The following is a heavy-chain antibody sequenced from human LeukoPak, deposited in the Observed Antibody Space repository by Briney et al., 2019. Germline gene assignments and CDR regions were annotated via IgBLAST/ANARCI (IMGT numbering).Heavy chain of an antibody. CDR3: ARANHSGYYPNWFDP. D-gene: IGHD3-22*01. CDR1: GYTFTGYY. Sequence: ASVKVSCKASGYTFTGYYMHWVRQAPGQGLEWMGWINPNSGGTNYAQKFQGRVTMTRDTSISTAYMELSRLRSDDTAVYYCARANHSGYYPNWFDPWGQGTLVTVSS. CDR2: INPNSGGT. J-gene: IGHJ5*02. V-gene: IGHV1-2*02.